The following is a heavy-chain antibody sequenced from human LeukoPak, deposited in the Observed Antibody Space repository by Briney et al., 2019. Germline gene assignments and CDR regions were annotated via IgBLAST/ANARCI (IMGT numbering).Heavy chain of an antibody. D-gene: IGHD1-1*01. V-gene: IGHV3-30*17. CDR2: ISYDGSNK. CDR1: EFIFSSYS. Sequence: GGSLRLSSAASEFIFSSYSMHWVRQAPGKGLEWVAVISYDGSNKYYADSVRGRFTISRDNSKNTLWLQMNILRAEDTAVYYCARDSVKNQLEPFWFDYWGQGTLVTVSS. CDR3: ARDSVKNQLEPFWFDY. J-gene: IGHJ4*02.